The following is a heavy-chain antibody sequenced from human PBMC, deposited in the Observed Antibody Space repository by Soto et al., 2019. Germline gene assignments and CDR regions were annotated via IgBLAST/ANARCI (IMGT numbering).Heavy chain of an antibody. CDR1: GYTFTSYD. Sequence: VASVKVSCKASGYTFTSYDINWVRQTTGQGPEWMGWMNPNSGDTGYDEKFQGRVTMTRDTSISTAYMELSSLESDDTAVFYCARRGGGGGVHFDYWGQGTPVTVSS. CDR2: MNPNSGDT. V-gene: IGHV1-8*01. D-gene: IGHD3-16*01. CDR3: ARRGGGGGVHFDY. J-gene: IGHJ4*02.